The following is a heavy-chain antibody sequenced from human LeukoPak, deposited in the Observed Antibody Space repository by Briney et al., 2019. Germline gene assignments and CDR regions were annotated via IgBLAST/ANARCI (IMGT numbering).Heavy chain of an antibody. CDR3: AKEDGRFSMWGALDI. D-gene: IGHD1-26*01. CDR2: ISGSGGNT. Sequence: GGSLRLSRAASGFTFSSYAMSWVRQAPGKGLEWVSGISGSGGNTYYADSVKGRFTISRDNSKNTQYLQMNSLRAEDTAVYYCAKEDGRFSMWGALDIWGQGTLVTVSS. J-gene: IGHJ3*02. V-gene: IGHV3-23*01. CDR1: GFTFSSYA.